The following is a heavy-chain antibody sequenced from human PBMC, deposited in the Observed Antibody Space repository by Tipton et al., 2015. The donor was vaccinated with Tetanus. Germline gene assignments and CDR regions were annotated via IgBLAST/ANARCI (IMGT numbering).Heavy chain of an antibody. CDR3: AKDISPQPEWFFCYGMDV. D-gene: IGHD3-3*01. Sequence: QLVQSGAEVKKPGSSVKVSCKASGGTFSNYNINWVRQAPGQGLEWMGGIIPLFGTSNYAQKFRDRVTITADDSATTVYMEVSSLGSDDSAVFYCAKDISPQPEWFFCYGMDVWGQGTTVTVSS. J-gene: IGHJ6*02. CDR2: IIPLFGTS. CDR1: GGTFSNYN. V-gene: IGHV1-69*01.